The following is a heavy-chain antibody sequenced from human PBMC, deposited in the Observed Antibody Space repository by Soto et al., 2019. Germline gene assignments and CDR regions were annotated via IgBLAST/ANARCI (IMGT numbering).Heavy chain of an antibody. CDR3: ARDQGSHPGD. J-gene: IGHJ4*02. CDR2: IYHSGST. Sequence: SETLSLTCAVSGGSISSDNWWSRVRQPPVKGLEWIGEIYHSGSTNYNPSLKSRVTMSVVPSKNLFSLTLNSVTAADTAFYYCARDQGSHPGDWGQGTLVSVSS. CDR1: GGSISSDNW. V-gene: IGHV4-4*02. D-gene: IGHD6-13*01.